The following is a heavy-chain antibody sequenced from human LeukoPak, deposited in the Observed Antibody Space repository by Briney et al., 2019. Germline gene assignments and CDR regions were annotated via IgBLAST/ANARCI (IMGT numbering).Heavy chain of an antibody. CDR2: IIPIFGTA. CDR3: ARDPSSGWYLEYYFDY. D-gene: IGHD6-19*01. Sequence: GASVKVSCKASGGTFSSYAISWVRQAPGQGLEWMGRIIPIFGTANYAQKFQGRVTITTDKSTSTAYMELSSLRSEDTAVYYCARDPSSGWYLEYYFDYWGQGTLVTVSS. J-gene: IGHJ4*02. CDR1: GGTFSSYA. V-gene: IGHV1-69*05.